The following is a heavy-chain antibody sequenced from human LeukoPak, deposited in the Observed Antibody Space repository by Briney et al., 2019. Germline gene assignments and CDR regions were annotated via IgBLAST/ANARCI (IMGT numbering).Heavy chain of an antibody. CDR1: GGSISSYY. Sequence: SETLSLTCSVSGGSISSYYWSWIRQPPGKGLEWIGYIYYSGRTNYNPSLKSRVTISVDTSKNQFSLKLSSVTAADTAVYYCARFVDFGVVNSFDYWGQGTLVTVSS. J-gene: IGHJ4*02. CDR3: ARFVDFGVVNSFDY. CDR2: IYYSGRT. D-gene: IGHD3-3*01. V-gene: IGHV4-59*12.